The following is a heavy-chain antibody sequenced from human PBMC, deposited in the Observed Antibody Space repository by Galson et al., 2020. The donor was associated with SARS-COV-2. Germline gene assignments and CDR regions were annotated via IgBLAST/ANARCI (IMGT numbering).Heavy chain of an antibody. D-gene: IGHD1-7*01. V-gene: IGHV3-72*01. CDR2: IRDRAHRYTT. Sequence: PGGSLRLSCEASGFTISDHYMDWVRQAPGKGLEWVGRIRDRAHRYTTEYAASVKGRFTISRDESKNSLYLQMNSLETEDSAVYYCTKSSAGRNYYLEYWGQGTLVTVSS. CDR1: GFTISDHY. J-gene: IGHJ4*02. CDR3: TKSSAGRNYYLEY.